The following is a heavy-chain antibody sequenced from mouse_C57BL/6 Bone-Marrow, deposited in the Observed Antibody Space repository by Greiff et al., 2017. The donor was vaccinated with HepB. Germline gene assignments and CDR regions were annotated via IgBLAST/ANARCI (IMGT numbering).Heavy chain of an antibody. J-gene: IGHJ2*01. Sequence: EVNLVESGGDLVKPGGSLKLSCVASGFTFSTSGMSWVRQTPDKRLEWVATINTGGTYTYYLDSVKGRFTISKDTARSTLFLQMSSLKSEDTGIYYCARDRFDYYFDYWRQGTTLTVSS. CDR3: ARDRFDYYFDY. V-gene: IGHV5-6*01. CDR1: GFTFSTSG. CDR2: INTGGTYT. D-gene: IGHD2-14*01.